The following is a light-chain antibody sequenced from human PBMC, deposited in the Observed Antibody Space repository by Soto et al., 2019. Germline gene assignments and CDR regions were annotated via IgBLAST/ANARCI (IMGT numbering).Light chain of an antibody. CDR3: CSYTSSSPHV. V-gene: IGLV2-14*01. CDR1: SSDVGGYNY. J-gene: IGLJ1*01. CDR2: DVN. Sequence: QSALTQPASVSGSPGQSITISCTGTSSDVGGYNYVSWYQQHPGKAPKLMIFDVNNRPSGVSNRFSGSKSGNTASLTTSGLQAEDEAHYYCCSYTSSSPHVFGTGTKLTVL.